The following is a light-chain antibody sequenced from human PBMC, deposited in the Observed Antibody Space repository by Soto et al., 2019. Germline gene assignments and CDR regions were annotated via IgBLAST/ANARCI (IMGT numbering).Light chain of an antibody. CDR2: DAS. CDR3: QQYGSSSWT. V-gene: IGKV3-11*01. Sequence: EIVLTQSPATLSLSPGERATLSCRASQSVSSYLAWYQQKPGQAPRLLIYDASNRATGIPARFSGSGSGTDFTLTISSLEPEDFVVYYCQQYGSSSWTFGQGTKVDIK. J-gene: IGKJ1*01. CDR1: QSVSSY.